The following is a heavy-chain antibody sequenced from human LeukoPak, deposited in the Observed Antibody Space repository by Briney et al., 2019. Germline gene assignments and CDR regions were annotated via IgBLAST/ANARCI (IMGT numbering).Heavy chain of an antibody. CDR3: ATDGAGFDT. Sequence: GGSLRLSCAASGFSISNSAMSWVRQAPGKGLEWLSYINIGGTNTHYADSVKGRFTISRDNAKKSLYLEMNNLRAEDTAVYYCATDGAGFDTWGQGVLVTVSS. V-gene: IGHV3-11*01. J-gene: IGHJ5*02. CDR2: INIGGTNT. CDR1: GFSISNSA.